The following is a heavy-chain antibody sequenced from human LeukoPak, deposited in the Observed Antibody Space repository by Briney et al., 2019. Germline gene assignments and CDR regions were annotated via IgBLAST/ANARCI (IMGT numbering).Heavy chain of an antibody. CDR3: ARDQRYGDYVLDYYYYYGMDV. D-gene: IGHD4-17*01. CDR2: IYYSGST. CDR1: GGSVSSGSYY. Sequence: SETLSLTCTVSGGSVSSGSYYWSWIREPPGKGLEWIGYIYYSGSTNYNPSLKSRVTISVDTSKNQSSLKLSSVTAADTAVYYCARDQRYGDYVLDYYYYYGMDVWGQGTTVTVSS. J-gene: IGHJ6*02. V-gene: IGHV4-61*01.